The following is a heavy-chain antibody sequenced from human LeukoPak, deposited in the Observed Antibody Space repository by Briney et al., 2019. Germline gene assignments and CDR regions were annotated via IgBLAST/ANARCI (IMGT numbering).Heavy chain of an antibody. J-gene: IGHJ5*02. V-gene: IGHV1-8*01. Sequence: ASVKVSCKASGYIFTSYDINWVRQATGQGLEWMGWMNPNSGNTGYAQKFQGRVTMTRNTSISTAYMELSSLRSEDTAVYYCARGKQWLVRRIYNWFDPWGQGTLVTVSS. CDR1: GYIFTSYD. CDR2: MNPNSGNT. CDR3: ARGKQWLVRRIYNWFDP. D-gene: IGHD6-19*01.